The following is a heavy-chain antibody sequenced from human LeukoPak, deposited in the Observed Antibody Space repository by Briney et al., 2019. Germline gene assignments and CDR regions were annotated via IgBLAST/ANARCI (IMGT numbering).Heavy chain of an antibody. CDR2: IYYSRST. J-gene: IGHJ4*02. CDR3: ASSILTGYYQFDY. V-gene: IGHV4-39*01. CDR1: GGSISSSSYY. D-gene: IGHD3-9*01. Sequence: PSETLSFTCTVSGGSISSSSYYWGWIRQPPGKGLEWIGSIYYSRSTYYNPSLKIRVTISVDTSKNQFSLKLRSLTAAYTAVYYCASSILTGYYQFDYWGQGTLVAVSS.